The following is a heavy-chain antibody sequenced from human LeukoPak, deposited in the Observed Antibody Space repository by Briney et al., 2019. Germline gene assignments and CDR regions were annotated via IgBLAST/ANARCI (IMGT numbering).Heavy chain of an antibody. CDR1: GFTFSSYA. Sequence: GGSLRLSCAASGFTFSSYAMSWVRQAPGKGLEWVSAISGSGGSTYYADSVKGRFTISRDNAKNTLYLQMNSLRAEDTAVYYCARDRKGYSYGVFDPWGQGTLVTVSS. J-gene: IGHJ5*02. V-gene: IGHV3-23*01. CDR2: ISGSGGST. D-gene: IGHD5-18*01. CDR3: ARDRKGYSYGVFDP.